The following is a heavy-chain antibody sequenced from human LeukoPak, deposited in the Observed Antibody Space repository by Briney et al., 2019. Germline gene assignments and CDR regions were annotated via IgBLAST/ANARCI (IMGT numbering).Heavy chain of an antibody. CDR3: ARLGGSGS. Sequence: SETLSLTCAVYGGSFSGYYWSWIRQPPGKGLEWIGEINHSGSTNYNPSLKSRVTISVDTSKNQFSLKLSSVTAADTAVYYCARLGGSGSWGQGTLVTV. CDR2: INHSGST. V-gene: IGHV4-34*01. CDR1: GGSFSGYY. J-gene: IGHJ4*02. D-gene: IGHD3-10*01.